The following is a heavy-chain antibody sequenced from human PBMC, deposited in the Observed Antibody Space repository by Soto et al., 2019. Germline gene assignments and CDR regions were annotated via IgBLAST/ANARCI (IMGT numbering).Heavy chain of an antibody. V-gene: IGHV3-23*01. J-gene: IGHJ4*02. CDR1: GFTFSNYA. D-gene: IGHD1-1*01. Sequence: GGSLRLSCAASGFTFSNYAMSWVRQAPGKGLEWVSTITGSAGGTYYADSMKGRFTISRDNSKSTLYLQMYSLRVEDTAVYYCGRESEHWGQGTLVTVSS. CDR2: ITGSAGGT. CDR3: GRESEH.